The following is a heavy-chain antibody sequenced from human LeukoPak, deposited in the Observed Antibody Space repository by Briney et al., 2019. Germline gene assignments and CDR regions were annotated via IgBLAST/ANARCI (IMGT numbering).Heavy chain of an antibody. Sequence: GGSLRLSCAASGFTFSSYAMNWVRQAPGKGLEWVAVISYDGSNKYYADSVKGRFTISRDNSKNTLYLQMNSLRAEDTAVYYCASASPTPYYYYMDVWGKGTTVTVSS. CDR3: ASASPTPYYYYMDV. J-gene: IGHJ6*03. CDR2: ISYDGSNK. V-gene: IGHV3-30*01. CDR1: GFTFSSYA.